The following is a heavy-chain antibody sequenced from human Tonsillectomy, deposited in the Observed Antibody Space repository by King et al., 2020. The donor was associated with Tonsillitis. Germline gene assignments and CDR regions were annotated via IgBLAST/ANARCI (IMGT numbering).Heavy chain of an antibody. Sequence: QLQESGPGLVKPSETLSLTCTVSGGSISSRYYWGWIRQPPGKGLEWIGNIYFSGSTYYNPSLKSRVTISVDTSKDQFSLKLNSVTAADTAVYYCARLGAAGLDTFDYWGQGTLVTVSS. CDR3: ARLGAAGLDTFDY. CDR1: GGSISSRYY. V-gene: IGHV4-39*07. J-gene: IGHJ4*02. D-gene: IGHD6-13*01. CDR2: IYFSGST.